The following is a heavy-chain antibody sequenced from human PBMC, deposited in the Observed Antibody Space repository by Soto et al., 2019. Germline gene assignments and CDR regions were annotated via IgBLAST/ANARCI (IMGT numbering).Heavy chain of an antibody. V-gene: IGHV1-46*01. J-gene: IGHJ4*02. CDR2: INPSGGST. Sequence: ASVKVSCKASGYTFTSYYMHWVRQAPGQGLEWMGIINPSGGSTSYAQKFQGRVTMTRDTSTSTVYMELSSLRSEDTAVYYCARHIGYCSGGSCYSRPPGYWGQGTRVTVSS. D-gene: IGHD2-15*01. CDR1: GYTFTSYY. CDR3: ARHIGYCSGGSCYSRPPGY.